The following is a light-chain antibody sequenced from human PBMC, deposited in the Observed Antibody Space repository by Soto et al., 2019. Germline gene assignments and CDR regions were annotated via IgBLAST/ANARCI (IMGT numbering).Light chain of an antibody. J-gene: IGLJ1*01. CDR2: DVA. CDR3: TSYTNSRTLYV. CDR1: SIDVGGYNY. V-gene: IGLV2-14*03. Sequence: QSVLTQPASVSGSPGQSIAISCTGASIDVGGYNYVSWYQQHPGKAPKLMIYDVASRPSGVSDRFSGSNSGNTASLTISGLQAEDVAEYSCTSYTNSRTLYVFVPVTK.